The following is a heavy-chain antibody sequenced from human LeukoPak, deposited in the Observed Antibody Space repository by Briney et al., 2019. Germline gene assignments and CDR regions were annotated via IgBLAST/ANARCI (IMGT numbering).Heavy chain of an antibody. D-gene: IGHD3-16*02. CDR3: ARHPYLEYVWGSYRYDGGRDYFDY. V-gene: IGHV4-34*01. CDR2: INHSGST. Sequence: SETLSLTCAVYGGSFSGYYWSWIRQPPGKGLEWIGEINHSGSTNYNPSLKSRVTISVDTSKNQFSLKLSSVTAADTAVYYCARHPYLEYVWGSYRYDGGRDYFDYWGQGTLVTVSS. CDR1: GGSFSGYY. J-gene: IGHJ4*02.